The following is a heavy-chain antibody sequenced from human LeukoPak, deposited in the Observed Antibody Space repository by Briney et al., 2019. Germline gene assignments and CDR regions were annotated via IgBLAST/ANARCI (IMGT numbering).Heavy chain of an antibody. J-gene: IGHJ1*01. D-gene: IGHD1-7*01. CDR1: EFTVSRNY. V-gene: IGHV3-53*01. Sequence: GGSLRLSCTASEFTVSRNYMLWVRQAPGKGLEWVSLIFSNGDTHYADPVKGRFTISRDTSKNTVSLQMNSLRVEDTAMYYCTRDQMNFGGQGTLVTVSS. CDR2: IFSNGDT. CDR3: TRDQMNF.